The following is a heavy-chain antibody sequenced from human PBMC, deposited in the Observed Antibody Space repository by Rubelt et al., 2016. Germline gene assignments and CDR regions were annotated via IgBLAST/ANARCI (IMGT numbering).Heavy chain of an antibody. Sequence: INWVRQATGQGLEWVGWMNLNSGNTNYAQKLQGRVTMTTDTSTSTAYMELRSLRSDDTAVYYCARTTYYDFWSGSPNYFDYWGQGTLVTVSS. CDR2: MNLNSGNT. D-gene: IGHD3-3*01. V-gene: IGHV1-18*01. CDR3: ARTTYYDFWSGSPNYFDY. J-gene: IGHJ4*02.